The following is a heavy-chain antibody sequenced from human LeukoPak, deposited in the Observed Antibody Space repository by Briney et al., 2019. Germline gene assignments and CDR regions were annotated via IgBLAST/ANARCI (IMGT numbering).Heavy chain of an antibody. CDR3: ARRVTTYEDY. V-gene: IGHV4-59*08. CDR1: GGSISSYY. J-gene: IGHJ4*02. CDR2: IYYSGST. D-gene: IGHD4-17*01. Sequence: SETLSLTCTVSGGSISSYYWSWIRQPAGKGLEWIGYIYYSGSTSYNPSLKSRVTISVDTSKNQFSLKLSSVTAADTAVYYCARRVTTYEDYWGQGTLVTVSS.